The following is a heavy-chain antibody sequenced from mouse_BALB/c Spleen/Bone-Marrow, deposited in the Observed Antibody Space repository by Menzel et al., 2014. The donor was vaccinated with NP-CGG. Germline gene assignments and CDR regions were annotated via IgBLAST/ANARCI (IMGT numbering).Heavy chain of an antibody. J-gene: IGHJ3*01. Sequence: VKLMESGAELVRPGTSVKVSCKASGYAFTNYLIEWIKPRPGQGLEWIGVINPGSGGTNYNEKFKGKATLTADKSSSTAYMQLSSLTSDDSAVYFCARNANWLFTYWGQGTLVTVSA. V-gene: IGHV1-54*01. CDR2: INPGSGGT. CDR3: ARNANWLFTY. CDR1: GYAFTNYL. D-gene: IGHD4-1*01.